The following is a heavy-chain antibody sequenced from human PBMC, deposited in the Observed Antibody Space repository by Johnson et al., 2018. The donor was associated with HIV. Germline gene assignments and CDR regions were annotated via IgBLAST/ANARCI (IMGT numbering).Heavy chain of an antibody. J-gene: IGHJ3*02. Sequence: QVQLVESGGGVVQPGRSLRLSCAASGFSFSSYGMAWVRQAPGKGLEWVTVISFAGVKKYSVASVKARFTISRDNAKNSLYLQMNSLRAEDTAVYYCARDVLVVITTLDAFDIWGQGTMVTVSS. CDR2: ISFAGVKK. CDR1: GFSFSSYG. V-gene: IGHV3-33*08. D-gene: IGHD3-22*01. CDR3: ARDVLVVITTLDAFDI.